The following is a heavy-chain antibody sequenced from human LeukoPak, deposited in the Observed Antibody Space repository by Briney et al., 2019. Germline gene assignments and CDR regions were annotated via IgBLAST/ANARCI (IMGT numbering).Heavy chain of an antibody. Sequence: SETLSLTCAVYGGSYSGYYWSWIRQPPGKGLEWIGEINHSGSTNYNPSLKSRVTISVDTSKNQFSLKLSSVTAADTAVYYCASTPPWLELRLGKQNNWFDPWGQGTLVTVSS. V-gene: IGHV4-34*01. CDR2: INHSGST. CDR3: ASTPPWLELRLGKQNNWFDP. J-gene: IGHJ5*02. D-gene: IGHD1-7*01. CDR1: GGSYSGYY.